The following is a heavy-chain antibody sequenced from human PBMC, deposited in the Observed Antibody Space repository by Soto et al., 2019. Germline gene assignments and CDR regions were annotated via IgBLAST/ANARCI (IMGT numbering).Heavy chain of an antibody. D-gene: IGHD3-3*01. J-gene: IGHJ5*02. CDR1: GGTFSSYA. CDR3: ARVVRGVGVVNFFGWFDP. Sequence: GASVKVCCKASGGTFSSYAISWVRQAPGQGLEWMGGIIPIYGTANYAQKFQGRVTITADESTSTAYMELSSLRSDDTAVYYCARVVRGVGVVNFFGWFDPWGQVTPVPVSS. V-gene: IGHV1-69*13. CDR2: IIPIYGTA.